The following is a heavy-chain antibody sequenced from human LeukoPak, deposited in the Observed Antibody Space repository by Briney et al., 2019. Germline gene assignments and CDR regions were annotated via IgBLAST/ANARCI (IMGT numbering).Heavy chain of an antibody. J-gene: IGHJ4*02. V-gene: IGHV4-59*01. CDR3: ARGKYYFDY. CDR2: MYYSGNT. CDR1: VDSISGYY. Sequence: SETLSLTCTVSVDSISGYYWSWIRQPPGKGLEWIGYMYYSGNTNYNPSLKSRLTTSLDTSKNQFSLRLSSVTAADTAVYYCARGKYYFDYWGQGTLVTVSS.